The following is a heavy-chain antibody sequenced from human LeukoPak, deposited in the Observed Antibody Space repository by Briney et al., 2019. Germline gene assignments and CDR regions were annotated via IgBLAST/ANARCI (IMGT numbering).Heavy chain of an antibody. V-gene: IGHV3-21*01. D-gene: IGHD3-10*01. CDR3: ARDSSLLISGFGLAV. Sequence: PGGSLRLSCAASGFTCSSYSMNWVRQAPGKGLEWVSSISSSSSYIYYADSVKGRFTISRDNAKNSLYLQMNSLRAEDTAVYYCARDSSLLISGFGLAVWGQGTMVTVSS. CDR2: ISSSSSYI. J-gene: IGHJ3*01. CDR1: GFTCSSYS.